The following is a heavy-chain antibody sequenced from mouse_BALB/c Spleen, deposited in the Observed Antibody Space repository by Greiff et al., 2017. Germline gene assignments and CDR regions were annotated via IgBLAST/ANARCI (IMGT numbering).Heavy chain of an antibody. CDR3: ARSLTGTFAY. CDR2: INPSTGYT. V-gene: IGHV1-7*01. CDR1: GYTFTSYW. D-gene: IGHD4-1*01. J-gene: IGHJ3*01. Sequence: VQLVESGAELAKPGASVKMSCKASGYTFTSYWMHWVKQRPGQGLEWIGYINPSTGYTEYNQKFKDKATLTADKSSSTAYMQLSSLTSEDSAVYYCARSLTGTFAYWGQGTLVTVSA.